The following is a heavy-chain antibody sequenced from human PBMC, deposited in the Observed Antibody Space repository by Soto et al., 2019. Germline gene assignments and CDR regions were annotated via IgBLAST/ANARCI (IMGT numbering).Heavy chain of an antibody. D-gene: IGHD3-10*01. CDR2: ITWNSGRI. Sequence: EVQLVESGGGLVQPGRSLRLSCAASGFTFADYAMHWVRQAPGKGLEWVSIITWNSGRIGYADSVKGRFTISRDNAKNSLYLQMNSLRAEDTALYYGARDIGVEFGDPRLSGGFDYWGRGTLVTVSS. V-gene: IGHV3-9*01. J-gene: IGHJ4*02. CDR3: ARDIGVEFGDPRLSGGFDY. CDR1: GFTFADYA.